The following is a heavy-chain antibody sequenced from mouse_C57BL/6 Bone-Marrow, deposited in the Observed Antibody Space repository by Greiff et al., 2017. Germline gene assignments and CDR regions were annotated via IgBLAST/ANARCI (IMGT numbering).Heavy chain of an antibody. CDR1: GYTFTDYN. CDR2: INPNNGGT. D-gene: IGHD3-2*02. J-gene: IGHJ4*01. V-gene: IGHV1-22*01. CDR3: ARRGDSSGPYYAMDY. Sequence: VQLKQSGPELVKPGASVKMSCKASGYTFTDYNMHWVKQSHGKSLEWIGYINPNNGGTSYNQKFKGKATLTVNKSSSTAYMELRSLTSEDSAVYYCARRGDSSGPYYAMDYWGQGTSVTVSS.